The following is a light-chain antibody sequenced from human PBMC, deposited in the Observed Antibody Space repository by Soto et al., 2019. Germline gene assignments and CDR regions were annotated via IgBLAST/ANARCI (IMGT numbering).Light chain of an antibody. V-gene: IGKV1-5*03. CDR3: QHYNNYSPT. CDR2: KAS. CDR1: QSISSW. J-gene: IGKJ1*01. Sequence: DIQMTQSPSSVSASIGDRVTITCRASQSISSWLAWYQQKPGKAPKVLIYKASSLKSGVPSRFSGSGSGTEFTLTISSLQPDDFATYYCQHYNNYSPTFGQGTKVDIK.